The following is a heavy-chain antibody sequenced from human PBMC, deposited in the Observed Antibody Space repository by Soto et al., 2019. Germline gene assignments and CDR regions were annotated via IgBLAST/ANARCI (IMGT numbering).Heavy chain of an antibody. CDR2: ISTTSDTI. V-gene: IGHV3-48*02. CDR3: ARERRSYYFDY. CDR1: GFSFSSYG. Sequence: PGGSLRLSCAASGFSFSSYGMNLVRQAPGKGLEWISYISTTSDTIYFADSVKGRFAISRDNAKNSLYLQMNRLSDEDTAVYYCARERRSYYFDYWGQGTLVTVSS. J-gene: IGHJ4*02.